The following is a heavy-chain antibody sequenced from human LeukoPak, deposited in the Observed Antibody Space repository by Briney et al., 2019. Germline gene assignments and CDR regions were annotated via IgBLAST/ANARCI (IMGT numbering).Heavy chain of an antibody. CDR3: ARDRTIFGVVPDY. CDR2: INPNSGGT. Sequence: ASVKVSCKASGYTLTGYYMHWVRQAPGRGLEWMGRINPNSGGTNYAQKFQGRVTMTRDTSISTAYMELSRLRSDDTAVYYCARDRTIFGVVPDYWGQGTLVTVSS. D-gene: IGHD3-3*01. J-gene: IGHJ4*02. CDR1: GYTLTGYY. V-gene: IGHV1-2*06.